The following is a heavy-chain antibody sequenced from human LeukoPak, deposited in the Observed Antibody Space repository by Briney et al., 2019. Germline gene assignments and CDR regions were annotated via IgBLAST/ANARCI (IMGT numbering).Heavy chain of an antibody. Sequence: GSSVKVSFKASVCTFSSYPISWVRPAPGQGLEWMGGIIPIFGTANYAQKFQGRVTITADESTSTAYMELSSLRSEDTAVYYCARDSGYDSFDYWGQGTLVTVSS. J-gene: IGHJ4*02. V-gene: IGHV1-69*01. CDR2: IIPIFGTA. CDR1: VCTFSSYP. CDR3: ARDSGYDSFDY. D-gene: IGHD5-12*01.